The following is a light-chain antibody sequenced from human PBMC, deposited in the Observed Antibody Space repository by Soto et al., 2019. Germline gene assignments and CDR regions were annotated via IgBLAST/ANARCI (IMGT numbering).Light chain of an antibody. V-gene: IGKV3-15*01. CDR2: GAS. Sequence: EIVMTQSPATLSVSPGKRSTLSCRARQSVSSKLAWYQQKPGQAPRLLIYGASTRATGIPARFSGSGSGTEFSLTLSSLQSEDFAVYYCQHYNKWPPSFTFGPGTKVDI. CDR3: QHYNKWPPSFT. J-gene: IGKJ3*01. CDR1: QSVSSK.